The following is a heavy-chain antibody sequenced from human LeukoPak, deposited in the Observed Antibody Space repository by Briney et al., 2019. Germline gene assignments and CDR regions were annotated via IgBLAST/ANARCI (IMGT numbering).Heavy chain of an antibody. Sequence: GASVKVSCKASGYTFTGYYMHWVRQAPGQGLGWMGWINPNSGGTNYAQKFQGRVTMTRDTSISTAYMELSRLRSDDTAVYYCARDAIFGVVIIIDYYMDVWGKGTTVTVSS. D-gene: IGHD3-3*01. CDR2: INPNSGGT. CDR3: ARDAIFGVVIIIDYYMDV. V-gene: IGHV1-2*02. J-gene: IGHJ6*03. CDR1: GYTFTGYY.